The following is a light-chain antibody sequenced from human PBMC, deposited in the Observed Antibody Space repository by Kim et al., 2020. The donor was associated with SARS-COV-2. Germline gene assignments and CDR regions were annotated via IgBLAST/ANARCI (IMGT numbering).Light chain of an antibody. Sequence: GQSITSSCTGTSSDVGGYKYVSWYQQHPGKAPKLMIYDVSNRPSGVSNRFSGSKSGNTASLTISGLQAEDEADYYCSSYTSSNTVIFGGGTQLTVL. CDR1: SSDVGGYKY. J-gene: IGLJ2*01. V-gene: IGLV2-14*03. CDR2: DVS. CDR3: SSYTSSNTVI.